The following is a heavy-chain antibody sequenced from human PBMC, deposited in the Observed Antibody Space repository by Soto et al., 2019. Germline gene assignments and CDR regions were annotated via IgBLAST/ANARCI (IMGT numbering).Heavy chain of an antibody. CDR1: GFTFSAYT. J-gene: IGHJ4*02. D-gene: IGHD2-21*01. CDR3: ARDYLWAFDY. Sequence: LRLSCAVSGFTFSAYTMNWVRQAPGKGLELVSYISSGSDAISYADSVKGRFTISRDNAKNSLYLQMNSLRAEDTALYYCARDYLWAFDYWGQGALVTVSS. CDR2: ISSGSDAI. V-gene: IGHV3-48*01.